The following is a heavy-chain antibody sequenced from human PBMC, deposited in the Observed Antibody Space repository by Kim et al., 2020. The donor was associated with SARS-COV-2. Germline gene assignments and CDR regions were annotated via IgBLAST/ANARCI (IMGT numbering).Heavy chain of an antibody. CDR1: GYTFSSFA. D-gene: IGHD3-9*01. V-gene: IGHV3-23*01. CDR3: AKGYDILTGAMDV. Sequence: GGSLRLSCEASGYTFSSFAINCVRQAPGKGLEWVSGISDSGRSTYYTDSVKGRFTISRDSSKITVYLQMNNLRAEDTAVYYCAKGYDILTGAMDVWGHGTTVIVSS. CDR2: ISDSGRST. J-gene: IGHJ6*02.